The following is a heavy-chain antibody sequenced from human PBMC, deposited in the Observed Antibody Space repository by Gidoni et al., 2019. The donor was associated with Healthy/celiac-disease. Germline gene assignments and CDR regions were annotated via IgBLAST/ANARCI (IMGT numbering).Heavy chain of an antibody. CDR2: IWYDGRNK. J-gene: IGHJ2*01. V-gene: IGHV3-33*01. CDR1: GFTFISYG. D-gene: IGHD4-17*01. CDR3: CRAPVYGDYLDWYFDL. Sequence: QVQLVESGGGVVQPGRSLSLPGEASGFTFISYGMHCVRQAPGKGLEWVAVIWYDGRNKYDSDSLKGRFTISRDNSNNTLYLQRNSLRAEDTAVYYCCRAPVYGDYLDWYFDLWGRGTLVTVSS.